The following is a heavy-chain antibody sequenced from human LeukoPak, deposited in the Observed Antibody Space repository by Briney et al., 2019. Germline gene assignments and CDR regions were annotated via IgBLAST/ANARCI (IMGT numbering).Heavy chain of an antibody. J-gene: IGHJ3*02. V-gene: IGHV1-69*06. Sequence: ASVKVSCKASGATFSSYAISWVRQATGQGLEWMGGIIPIFGTANYAQKFQGRATITADKSTSPAYMELSSLRSDDTAVYYCARLTYYDFWSGYNYAFDIWGQDTRVSVSS. CDR3: ARLTYYDFWSGYNYAFDI. CDR1: GATFSSYA. CDR2: IIPIFGTA. D-gene: IGHD3-3*01.